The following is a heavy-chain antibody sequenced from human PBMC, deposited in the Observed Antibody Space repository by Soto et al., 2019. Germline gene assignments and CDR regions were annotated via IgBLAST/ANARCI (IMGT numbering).Heavy chain of an antibody. D-gene: IGHD2-2*01. J-gene: IGHJ2*01. V-gene: IGHV3-23*01. CDR3: LRKVLVSTSSTIYWYFDL. Sequence: EVQLLESGGGLVQPGGSLRLSCEHSGFTFINYAMNWVRQSPGKGLEWASAVSGGGDATFYADSVKGRFTICRDNSKNTLAVQINSLGVDYTAVYYCLRKVLVSTSSTIYWYFDLLGRGTLVTGSS. CDR2: VSGGGDAT. CDR1: GFTFINYA.